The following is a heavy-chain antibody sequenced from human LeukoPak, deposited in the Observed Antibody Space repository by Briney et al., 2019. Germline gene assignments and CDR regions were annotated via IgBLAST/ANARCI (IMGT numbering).Heavy chain of an antibody. CDR2: INPIFGTA. V-gene: IGHV1-69*13. J-gene: IGHJ3*02. D-gene: IGHD6-19*01. CDR3: ASQSPSDSSGWYGGAFDI. CDR1: GGTFSSYA. Sequence: SVKVSCKASGGTFSSYAISWVRQAPGQGLEWMGGINPIFGTANYAQKFQGRVTITADESTSTAYMELSSLRSEDTAVYYCASQSPSDSSGWYGGAFDIWGQGTMVTVSS.